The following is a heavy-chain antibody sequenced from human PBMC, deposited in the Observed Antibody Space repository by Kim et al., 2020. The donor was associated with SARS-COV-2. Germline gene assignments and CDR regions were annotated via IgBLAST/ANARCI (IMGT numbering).Heavy chain of an antibody. V-gene: IGHV3-9*01. D-gene: IGHD6-6*01. CDR3: AKDITRLSIAARPDD. J-gene: IGHJ4*02. Sequence: ADSGKGRFTISRDNAKNPLYLQMNSLRAEDTALYYCAKDITRLSIAARPDDWGQGTLVTVSS.